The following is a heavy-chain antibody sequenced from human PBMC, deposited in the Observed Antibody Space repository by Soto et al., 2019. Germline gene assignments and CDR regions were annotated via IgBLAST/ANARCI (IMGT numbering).Heavy chain of an antibody. Sequence: ASVKVSCKASGNSFTTYYMHWVRQAPGQGLEWMGIINPSGGRITYAQKFQGRVTMTRDTSTSTFHMELSSLTSEDTAVYYCAGLYHYDSSGYYDYWGQGTLVTVS. D-gene: IGHD3-22*01. CDR3: AGLYHYDSSGYYDY. CDR2: INPSGGRI. V-gene: IGHV1-46*01. J-gene: IGHJ4*02. CDR1: GNSFTTYY.